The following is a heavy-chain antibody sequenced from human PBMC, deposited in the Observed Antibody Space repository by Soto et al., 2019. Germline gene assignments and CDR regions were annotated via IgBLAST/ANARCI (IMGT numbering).Heavy chain of an antibody. D-gene: IGHD5-18*01. CDR2: ISYDGSNK. CDR3: ARDPLWGTAMVLWYFDL. J-gene: IGHJ2*01. V-gene: IGHV3-30-3*01. CDR1: EFSLS. Sequence: GGSLRLSCAASEFSLSMHWVRQAPGKGLDWVAVISYDGSNKYYADSVKGRFTISRDNSKNTLYLQMNSLRAEDTAVYYCARDPLWGTAMVLWYFDLWGRGTLVTVSS.